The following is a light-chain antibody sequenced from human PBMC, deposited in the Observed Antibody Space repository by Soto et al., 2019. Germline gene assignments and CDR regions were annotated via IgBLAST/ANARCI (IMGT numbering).Light chain of an antibody. CDR1: QSLLHRNGNNY. V-gene: IGKV2-28*01. CDR2: LGS. J-gene: IGKJ1*01. CDR3: MQALQSPRT. Sequence: DIAMTQSPLSLPVTPGEPASISCRSSQSLLHRNGNNYLDWYLQKPGQSPQLLIYLGSNRASGVPDRFSGSGSGTDFTLKISRVEAEDVGVYYCMQALQSPRTFGQGTKVEIK.